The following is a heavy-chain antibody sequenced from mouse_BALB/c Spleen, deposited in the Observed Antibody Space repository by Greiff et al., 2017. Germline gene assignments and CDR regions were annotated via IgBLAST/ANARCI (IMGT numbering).Heavy chain of an antibody. CDR2: IYPGDGST. D-gene: IGHD2-3*01. CDR1: GYTFTSYY. Sequence: QVQLQQSGPELVKPGASVKMSCKASGYTFTSYYIHWVKQRPGQGLEWIGWIYPGDGSTKYNEKFKGKTTLTADKSSSTAYMLLSSLTSEDSAIYFCARDDGYWYFDVWGAGTTVTVSS. CDR3: ARDDGYWYFDV. J-gene: IGHJ1*01. V-gene: IGHV1S56*01.